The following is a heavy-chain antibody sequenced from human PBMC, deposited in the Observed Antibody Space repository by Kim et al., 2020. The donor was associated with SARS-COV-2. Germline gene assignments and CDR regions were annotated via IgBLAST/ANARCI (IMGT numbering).Heavy chain of an antibody. V-gene: IGHV4-39*01. J-gene: IGHJ4*02. CDR1: GGSIISSSYY. Sequence: SETLSLTCTVSGGSIISSSYYWGWIRQPPGKGLEWIGSIYYSGSTYYNPSLKSRVTVSVDTSKNQFSLKLSSVTAADTAVYYCARHTGSGTYYSPFDYWGQGTLVTVSS. CDR3: ARHTGSGTYYSPFDY. D-gene: IGHD1-26*01. CDR2: IYYSGST.